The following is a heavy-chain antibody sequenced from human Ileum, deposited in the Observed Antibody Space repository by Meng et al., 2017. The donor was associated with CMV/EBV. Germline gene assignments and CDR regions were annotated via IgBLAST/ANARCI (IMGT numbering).Heavy chain of an antibody. CDR1: GDTFGSYT. Sequence: KDSGDTFGSYTINWIRQAPGQGLEWLGKIIPMSDTVDYAQNLQDRVTITADKSTTTVYMELSSLKSDDTAIYYCARAPDEYGGWFDPWGQGTLVTVSS. CDR3: ARAPDEYGGWFDP. CDR2: IIPMSDTV. V-gene: IGHV1-69*08. D-gene: IGHD3-16*01. J-gene: IGHJ5*02.